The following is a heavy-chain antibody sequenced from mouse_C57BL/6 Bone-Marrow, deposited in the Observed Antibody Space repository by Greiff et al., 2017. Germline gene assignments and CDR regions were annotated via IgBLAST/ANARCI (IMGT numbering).Heavy chain of an antibody. Sequence: VKLQESGPGLVQPSQSLSITCTVSGFSLTSYGVHWVRQSPGKGLEWLGVIWRGGSTDYNAAFMSRLSITKDNSKSQVFFKMNSLQADDTAIYYCAKKGDWEKDAMDYWGQGTSVTVSS. CDR1: GFSLTSYG. V-gene: IGHV2-5*01. CDR2: IWRGGST. D-gene: IGHD4-1*01. CDR3: AKKGDWEKDAMDY. J-gene: IGHJ4*01.